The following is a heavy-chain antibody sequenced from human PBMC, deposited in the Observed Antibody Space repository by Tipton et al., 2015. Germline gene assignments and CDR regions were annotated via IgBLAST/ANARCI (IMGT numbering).Heavy chain of an antibody. D-gene: IGHD4-23*01. CDR2: LSYSGKT. CDR3: ARARGRHGGLFDS. J-gene: IGHJ4*02. V-gene: IGHV4-39*01. Sequence: WVRQPPGKGLEWIGSLSYSGKTDYNPPLRSRVTISVDTSKNQFSLTLNSVTASDTAVYYCARARGRHGGLFDSWGQGILVTVSS.